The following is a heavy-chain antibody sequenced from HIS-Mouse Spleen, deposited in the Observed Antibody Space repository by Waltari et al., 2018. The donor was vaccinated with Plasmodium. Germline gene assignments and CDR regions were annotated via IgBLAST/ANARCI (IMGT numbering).Heavy chain of an antibody. CDR3: TTPGQVGY. CDR2: IKSKTDGGKT. J-gene: IGHJ4*02. CDR1: GFTFSNAW. D-gene: IGHD2-15*01. Sequence: EVQLVESGGGLVKPGGSLRLSCAASGFTFSNAWMSWVGQAPGKGLEWVGRIKSKTDGGKTDYAAPVKGRFTISRDDSKNTLYLQMNSLKTEDTAVYYCTTPGQVGYWGQGTLVTVSS. V-gene: IGHV3-15*01.